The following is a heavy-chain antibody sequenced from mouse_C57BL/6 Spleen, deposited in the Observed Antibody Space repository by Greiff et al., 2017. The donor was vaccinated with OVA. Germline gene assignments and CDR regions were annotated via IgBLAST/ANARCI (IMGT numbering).Heavy chain of an antibody. D-gene: IGHD1-1*01. CDR1: GYTFTSYW. V-gene: IGHV1-55*01. CDR3: ATPMYYYGISYGD. CDR2: IYPGSGST. Sequence: QVQLQQPGAELVKPGASVKMSCKASGYTFTSYWITWVKQRPGQGLEWIGDIYPGSGSTNYNEKFKSKATLTVDTSSSTAYMQLSSLTSEDSAVYYCATPMYYYGISYGDWGQGTTLTVSS. J-gene: IGHJ2*01.